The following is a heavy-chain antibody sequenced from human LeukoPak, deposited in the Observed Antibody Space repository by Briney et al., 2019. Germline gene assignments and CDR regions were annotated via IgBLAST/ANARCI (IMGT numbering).Heavy chain of an antibody. CDR2: TYYRSKWSN. D-gene: IGHD2-8*02. J-gene: IGHJ4*02. CDR1: GDSVSSNSVT. Sequence: SQTLSLTCAISGDSVSSNSVTWNWIRQSPSRGLEWLGRTYYRSKWSNDYAESVKSRITINPDTSQNQFALQLNSVTPEDTAVYYWVRVTGGVLDHWGQGTLVTVSA. V-gene: IGHV6-1*01. CDR3: VRVTGGVLDH.